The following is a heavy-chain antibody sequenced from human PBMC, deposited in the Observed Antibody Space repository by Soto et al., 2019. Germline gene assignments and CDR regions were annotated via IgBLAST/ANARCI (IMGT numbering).Heavy chain of an antibody. V-gene: IGHV3-30-3*01. J-gene: IGHJ6*02. CDR2: ISYDGSNK. CDR1: GFTFSSYA. Sequence: GRALRLSCAASGFTFSSYAMHWVRQAPGKGLEWVAVISYDGSNKYYADSVKGRFTISRDNSKNTLYLQMNSLRAEDTAVYYCARDRDKQPLYYYYGMDVWGQGTTVTVSS. CDR3: ARDRDKQPLYYYYGMDV. D-gene: IGHD1-1*01.